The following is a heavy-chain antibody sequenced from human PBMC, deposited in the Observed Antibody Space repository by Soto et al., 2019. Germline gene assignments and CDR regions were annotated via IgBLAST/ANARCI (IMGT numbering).Heavy chain of an antibody. D-gene: IGHD1-20*01. CDR3: ARSIRGPRRFNGMDV. V-gene: IGHV2-70*13. J-gene: IGHJ6*02. CDR2: IERDDDDK. Sequence: SVPTLVNPTETLTVTCTFSGFSLTSPGMCVSWIRQSPGKALEWLALIERDDDDKYYSTSLKTRLTISKDTRKNQVVLTMANMDPAHTATYYCARSIRGPRRFNGMDVWGQGTKVTVSS. CDR1: GFSLTSPGMC.